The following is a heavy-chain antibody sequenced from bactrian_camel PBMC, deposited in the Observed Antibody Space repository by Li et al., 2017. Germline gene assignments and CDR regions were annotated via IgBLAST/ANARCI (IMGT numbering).Heavy chain of an antibody. CDR2: VYTGGGYV. D-gene: IGHD2*01. Sequence: HVQLVESGGGSVQTGGNLTLACAASGYDYSGYCMGWFRQPAGKGRERIAIVYTGGGYVKYADSVRGRFTISQDDNNEHTLYLQMNELKPEDTAFYTCAIVFVTDSKFCDSADYTHHGRGTQVTVS. V-gene: IGHV3S1*01. CDR1: GYDYSGYC. J-gene: IGHJ4*01.